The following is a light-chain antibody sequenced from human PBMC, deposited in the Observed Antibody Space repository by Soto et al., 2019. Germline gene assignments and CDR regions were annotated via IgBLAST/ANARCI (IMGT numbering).Light chain of an antibody. CDR3: VLYMGSGIWV. J-gene: IGLJ2*01. V-gene: IGLV8-61*01. Sequence: QTVVTQEPSFSVSPGGTVTLTCGLNSGSVSSIHYPSWYQQTPGQAPRTLIYTTKTRSSGVPDRFSGSILGNKAALTITGAQADDESEYYCVLYMGSGIWVFGGGTKVTVL. CDR1: SGSVSSIHY. CDR2: TTK.